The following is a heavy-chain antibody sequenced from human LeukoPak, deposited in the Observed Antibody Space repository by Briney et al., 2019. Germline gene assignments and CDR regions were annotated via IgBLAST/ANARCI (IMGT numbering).Heavy chain of an antibody. V-gene: IGHV3-30-3*01. CDR3: AGTCWSGYDHTDGYGMDV. J-gene: IGHJ6*02. CDR1: GFTFSSYA. Sequence: GGSLRLSCAASGFTFSSYAMHWVRQAPGKGLEWVAVISYDGSNKYYADSVKGRFTISRDNSKNTLYLQMNSLRAEDTAVYYCAGTCWSGYDHTDGYGMDVWGQGTTVTVSS. D-gene: IGHD3-3*01. CDR2: ISYDGSNK.